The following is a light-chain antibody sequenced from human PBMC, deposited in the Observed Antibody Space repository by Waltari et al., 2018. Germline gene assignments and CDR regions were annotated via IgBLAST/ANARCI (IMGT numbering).Light chain of an antibody. J-gene: IGKJ5*01. CDR3: MQALQTPIT. Sequence: IVMTPSPLSLPVTPGEPASISCRSSQSLLQSNGYNYLDWYLQKPGQSPQLLISFASTRASGVPDRFSGSGSGTDFTLKISRVEAEDIGVYYCMQALQTPITFGQGTRLE. V-gene: IGKV2-28*01. CDR2: FAS. CDR1: QSLLQSNGYNY.